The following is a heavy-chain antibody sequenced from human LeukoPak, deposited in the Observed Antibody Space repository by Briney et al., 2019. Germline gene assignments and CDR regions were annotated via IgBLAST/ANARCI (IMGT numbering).Heavy chain of an antibody. V-gene: IGHV5-51*01. J-gene: IGHJ4*02. D-gene: IGHD6-13*01. Sequence: GESLKISCKGSGYSFTSYWIGWVRQVPGKGLEWMGIIYPGDPDTRYSPSFQGQVTISADKSISTAYLQWSSLKASDTAMYYCARRLRGSSWYLDYWGQGTLVTVSS. CDR1: GYSFTSYW. CDR3: ARRLRGSSWYLDY. CDR2: IYPGDPDT.